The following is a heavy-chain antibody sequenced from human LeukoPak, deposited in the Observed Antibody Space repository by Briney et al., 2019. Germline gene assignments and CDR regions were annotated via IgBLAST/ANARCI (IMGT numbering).Heavy chain of an antibody. CDR2: ISGSGGNT. J-gene: IGHJ4*02. CDR3: AKEGDHCNGGDCYSGYFDY. V-gene: IGHV3-23*01. D-gene: IGHD2-21*02. CDR1: GFTFSSYA. Sequence: QPGGSLRLSCAASGFTFSSYAMSWVRQAPGKGLEWVSGISGSGGNTYYADSVKGRFAISRDNSKNTLYLQMNSLRAEDTAVYYCAKEGDHCNGGDCYSGYFDYWGRGTLVTVSS.